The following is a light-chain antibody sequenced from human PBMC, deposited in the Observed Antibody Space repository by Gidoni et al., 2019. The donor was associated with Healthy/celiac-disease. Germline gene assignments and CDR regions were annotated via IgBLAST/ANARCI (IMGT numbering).Light chain of an antibody. CDR2: DAS. V-gene: IGKV3-11*01. CDR1: QIVSSY. J-gene: IGKJ4*01. Sequence: EIVLTQSPATPSLSPGERATLSCRASQIVSSYLAWYQQKPGQAPRLLIYDASNRATGIPARFSGSGSGTDFTLTISSLEPEDFAVYYCQQRSNWPPVTFGGGTKVEIK. CDR3: QQRSNWPPVT.